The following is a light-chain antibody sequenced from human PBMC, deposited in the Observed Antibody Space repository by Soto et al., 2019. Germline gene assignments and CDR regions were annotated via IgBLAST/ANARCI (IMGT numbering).Light chain of an antibody. Sequence: QSVLTQPPSPSGTPGQRVTLSCSGSSSNIASNFVYWYHQLPGTAPKLLLYRNNQWPSGVPDRFSGSNSGTSASLAISEFRPEDEADFYCAACYDTLSAFYVFGTGTKLTVL. CDR3: AACYDTLSAFYV. J-gene: IGLJ1*01. CDR1: SSNIASNF. V-gene: IGLV1-47*01. CDR2: RNN.